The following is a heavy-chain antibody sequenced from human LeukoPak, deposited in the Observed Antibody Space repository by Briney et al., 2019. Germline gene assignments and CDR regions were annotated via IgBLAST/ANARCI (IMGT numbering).Heavy chain of an antibody. Sequence: PGGSLRLSCVAFGVTFSSYGMHWVRQAPGKGLEWVAVIWYDGSNKYYADSVKGRFTTSRDNSKNTLYLQMNSLRAEDTAIYYCARDVGYYDSSGYYTMALDYWGQGTLVTVSS. D-gene: IGHD3-22*01. CDR2: IWYDGSNK. V-gene: IGHV3-33*01. CDR3: ARDVGYYDSSGYYTMALDY. J-gene: IGHJ4*02. CDR1: GVTFSSYG.